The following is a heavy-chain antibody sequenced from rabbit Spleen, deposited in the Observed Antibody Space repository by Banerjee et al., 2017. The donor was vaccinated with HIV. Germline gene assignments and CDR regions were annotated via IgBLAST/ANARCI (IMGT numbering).Heavy chain of an antibody. V-gene: IGHV1S40*01. D-gene: IGHD8-1*01. CDR2: IYTGSSGST. J-gene: IGHJ6*01. CDR3: ARDTGSSFSSYGMDL. CDR1: GFSFSSNYY. Sequence: QQLVESGGGLGKPGASLTLTCTDSGFSFSSNYYMCWVRQAPGKGPEWIACIYTGSSGSTYYASWATGRFTCSKTSSTTVTLQMTSLTAADTATYFCARDTGSSFSSYGMDLWGQGTLVTVS.